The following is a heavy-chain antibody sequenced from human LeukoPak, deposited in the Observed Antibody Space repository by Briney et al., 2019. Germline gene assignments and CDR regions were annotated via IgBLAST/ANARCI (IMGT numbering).Heavy chain of an antibody. CDR2: IRYDEIHK. Sequence: GGSLRLSCAASGFTFSGYDMYWVRQAPGKGLEWVAFIRYDEIHKYYVDSVKGRFTISRDNSMNTMYLQMNSLRPDDTAVYYCVKTRSGSFGDYWGQGTLVTISS. D-gene: IGHD6-6*01. V-gene: IGHV3-30*02. J-gene: IGHJ4*02. CDR3: VKTRSGSFGDY. CDR1: GFTFSGYD.